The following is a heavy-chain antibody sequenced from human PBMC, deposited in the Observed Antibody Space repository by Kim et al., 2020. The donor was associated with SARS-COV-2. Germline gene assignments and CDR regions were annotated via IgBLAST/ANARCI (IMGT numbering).Heavy chain of an antibody. CDR2: ISSNGAGT. CDR3: VTGGGYSGYDSYYYGMDV. Sequence: GGSLRLSCSASGFTFSASAMHWVRQAPGKGLEYVSAISSNGAGTYYADSVKGRFIISRDNSKRTLSLQMSSLRAEDMAVYYCVTGGGYSGYDSYYYGMDVWGQGTTVTVSS. V-gene: IGHV3-64D*09. CDR1: GFTFSASA. J-gene: IGHJ6*02. D-gene: IGHD5-12*01.